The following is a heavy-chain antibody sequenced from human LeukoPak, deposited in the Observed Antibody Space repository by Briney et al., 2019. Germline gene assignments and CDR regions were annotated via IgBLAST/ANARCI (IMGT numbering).Heavy chain of an antibody. CDR1: LFTFRSYW. D-gene: IGHD5-24*01. CDR2: IWYDGSNK. J-gene: IGHJ4*02. CDR3: ARDQDGYGGD. V-gene: IGHV3-33*08. Sequence: GGSLRLSCAASLFTFRSYWMSWVRQAPGKGLEWVAVIWYDGSNKYYADSVKGRFTISRDNSKNTLYLQMNSLRAEDTAVYYCARDQDGYGGDWGQGTLVTVSS.